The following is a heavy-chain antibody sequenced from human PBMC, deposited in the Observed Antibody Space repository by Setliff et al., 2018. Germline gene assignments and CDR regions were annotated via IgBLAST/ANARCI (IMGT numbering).Heavy chain of an antibody. Sequence: SETLSLTCTVSGGSISSSSYYWGWIRQPPGKGLEWIGSIYYSGSTYYNPSLKSRVTISVDTSKNQFSLKLSSVTAADTAVYYCAREVTGSSSWFKGAFDIWGQGTMVTVSS. D-gene: IGHD6-13*01. V-gene: IGHV4-39*07. CDR1: GGSISSSSYY. CDR3: AREVTGSSSWFKGAFDI. J-gene: IGHJ3*02. CDR2: IYYSGST.